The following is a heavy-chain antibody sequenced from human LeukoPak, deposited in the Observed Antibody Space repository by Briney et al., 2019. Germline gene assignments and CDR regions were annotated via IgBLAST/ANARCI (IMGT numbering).Heavy chain of an antibody. CDR2: ISSSGRAI. D-gene: IGHD3-3*01. Sequence: GGSLRLSCAASGFIFSDYEMNWVRQAPGKGLEWVSDISSSGRAINYADSVKGRFTISRDNAKDSLYLQMNSLRAEDTAVYYCARFWSGYRYFFDYWGQGTLVTVSS. J-gene: IGHJ4*02. CDR1: GFIFSDYE. CDR3: ARFWSGYRYFFDY. V-gene: IGHV3-48*03.